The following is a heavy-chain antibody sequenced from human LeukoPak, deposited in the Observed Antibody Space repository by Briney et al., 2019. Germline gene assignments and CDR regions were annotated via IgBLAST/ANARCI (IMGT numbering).Heavy chain of an antibody. V-gene: IGHV4-59*01. CDR1: GGSISSYY. J-gene: IGHJ4*02. CDR3: ARVPGSRDGYRGAFDY. CDR2: IYYSGST. Sequence: PSETLSLTCTVSGGSISSYYWSWIRQPPGKGLEWIGYIYYSGSTNYNPSLKGRVTISVDTSKNQFSLNLSSVTAADTAVYYCARVPGSRDGYRGAFDYWGQGTLVTVSS. D-gene: IGHD5-24*01.